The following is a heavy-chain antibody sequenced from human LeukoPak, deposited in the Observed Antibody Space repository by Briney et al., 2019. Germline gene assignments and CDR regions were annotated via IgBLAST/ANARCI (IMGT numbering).Heavy chain of an antibody. CDR2: INHSGSTS. V-gene: IGHV4-34*01. J-gene: IGHJ4*02. CDR3: ARDYISMVLRGPYYFDY. CDR1: GESFSGYF. D-gene: IGHD3-10*01. Sequence: SETLSLTCAVYGESFSGYFWNWIRQPPGKGLEWIGEINHSGSTSNHNPSLKSRVTMSVDTSKNQFSLKLSSVTAADTAVYYCARDYISMVLRGPYYFDYWGQGTLVTVSS.